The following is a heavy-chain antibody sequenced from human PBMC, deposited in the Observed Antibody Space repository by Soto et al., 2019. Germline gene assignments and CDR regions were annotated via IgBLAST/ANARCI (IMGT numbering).Heavy chain of an antibody. D-gene: IGHD3-22*01. CDR3: SRLGYDSSGISLSLFDD. V-gene: IGHV5-51*01. J-gene: IGHJ4*02. CDR1: GYSFTSYW. Sequence: GESLKISCKGSGYSFTSYWIGWVRQMPGKGLEWMGIIYPGDSDTRYSTSFQGQVTISADNSIITAYLQWSSLKASDTALYYCSRLGYDSSGISLSLFDDWGQGTLVTVSS. CDR2: IYPGDSDT.